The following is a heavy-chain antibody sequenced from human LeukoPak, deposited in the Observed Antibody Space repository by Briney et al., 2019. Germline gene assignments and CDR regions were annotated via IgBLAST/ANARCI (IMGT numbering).Heavy chain of an antibody. CDR1: GFTVSSNY. CDR3: ARDGSSGYYDWFDP. Sequence: PGGSLRLSCAASGFTVSSNYMSWVRQAPGKGLEWVSVIYSGGSTYYADSVKGRFTISRDNSKNTLYLQMNSLRAEDTAVYYCARDGSSGYYDWFDPWGQGTLVTVSS. CDR2: IYSGGST. J-gene: IGHJ5*02. D-gene: IGHD3-22*01. V-gene: IGHV3-53*01.